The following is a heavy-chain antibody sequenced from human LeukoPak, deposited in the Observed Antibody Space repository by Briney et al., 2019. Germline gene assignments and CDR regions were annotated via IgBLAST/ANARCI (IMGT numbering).Heavy chain of an antibody. CDR1: GGSISSFY. Sequence: PSQTLSLTCTVSGGSISSFYWSWIRQPPGKGLEWIGYIYYSGSTNYNPSLKSRVTISVDASKNQFSLKLSSVTAADTAVYYCARGSYHELSGFDYWGQGTLVTVSS. J-gene: IGHJ4*02. CDR3: ARGSYHELSGFDY. D-gene: IGHD1-26*01. CDR2: IYYSGST. V-gene: IGHV4-59*01.